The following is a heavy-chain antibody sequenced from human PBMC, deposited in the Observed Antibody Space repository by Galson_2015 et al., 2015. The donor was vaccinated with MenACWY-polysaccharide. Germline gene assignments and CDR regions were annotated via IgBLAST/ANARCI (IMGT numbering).Heavy chain of an antibody. CDR2: IRFDGSEK. Sequence: SLRLSCAASGFPFSNYGMHWVRQAPGKGLEWVAFIRFDGSEKYYADSVKGRLTIPRDNSKNTLYVQVNSLRAEDTAVYYCAKTYSGNSDFDYWGQGTLVTVSS. D-gene: IGHD4-23*01. J-gene: IGHJ4*02. CDR1: GFPFSNYG. V-gene: IGHV3-30*02. CDR3: AKTYSGNSDFDY.